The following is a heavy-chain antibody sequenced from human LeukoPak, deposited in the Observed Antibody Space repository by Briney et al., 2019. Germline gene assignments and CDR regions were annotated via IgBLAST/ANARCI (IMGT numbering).Heavy chain of an antibody. V-gene: IGHV5-51*01. D-gene: IGHD5-12*01. CDR1: GYTFTNYW. CDR3: ARPGTRGVLDAFDI. CDR2: IYPGDPDT. Sequence: GESLKISCQGSGYTFTNYWIGWVRQIPGKALEWMGIIYPGDPDTRYSPSFQGQVTISADKSISTAYLQWSSLKASDTAMYYCARPGTRGVLDAFDIWGQGTVVTVSS. J-gene: IGHJ3*02.